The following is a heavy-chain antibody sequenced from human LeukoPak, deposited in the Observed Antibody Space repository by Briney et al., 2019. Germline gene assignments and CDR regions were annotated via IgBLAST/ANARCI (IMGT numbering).Heavy chain of an antibody. CDR3: ARVRNPGYCSTARCYVGY. CDR2: ISSSGDTI. V-gene: IGHV3-11*04. CDR1: GLTFSGYY. Sequence: GGSLRLSCAASGLTFSGYYMTWIRQAPGKGLEWGSYISSSGDTIYYADSVKGRFTISRDNADNSVYLQMNSLRAEDTALYYCARVRNPGYCSTARCYVGYWGQGTLVTVSS. D-gene: IGHD2-2*01. J-gene: IGHJ4*02.